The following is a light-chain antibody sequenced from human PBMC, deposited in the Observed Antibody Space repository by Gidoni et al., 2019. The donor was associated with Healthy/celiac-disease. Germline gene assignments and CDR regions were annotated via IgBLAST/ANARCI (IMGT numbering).Light chain of an antibody. CDR3: QQSYSTPLT. Sequence: DIQMTQSPSSLSASVGDRVTITYRASQSISIHLNWYQQKPGKATKILSYVASSLQSGDTSRFRVSGSGKDFTLTISSLRREDMATYYSQQSYSTPLTFGGGTKVEIK. CDR2: VAS. CDR1: QSISIH. J-gene: IGKJ4*01. V-gene: IGKV1-39*01.